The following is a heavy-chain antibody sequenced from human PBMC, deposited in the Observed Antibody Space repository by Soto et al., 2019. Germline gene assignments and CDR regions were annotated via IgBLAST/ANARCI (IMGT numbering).Heavy chain of an antibody. CDR2: VSGDGSST. D-gene: IGHD6-13*01. CDR3: ARISGTSST. J-gene: IGHJ4*02. V-gene: IGHV3-74*01. CDR1: GFTFSSDW. Sequence: PGGSLRLSCAASGFTFSSDWMHWVRQAPGKGLVWVSRVSGDGSSTTYADSVEGRFTISRDNAKNTLYLQLNSLRAEDTAVYYCARISGTSSTWGQGTLVTVSS.